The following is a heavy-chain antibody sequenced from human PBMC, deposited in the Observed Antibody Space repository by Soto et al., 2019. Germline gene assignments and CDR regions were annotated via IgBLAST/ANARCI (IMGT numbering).Heavy chain of an antibody. V-gene: IGHV3-7*01. D-gene: IGHD6-13*01. CDR1: GFTFSSYW. J-gene: IGHJ6*02. CDR2: IKQDGSEK. Sequence: EVQLVESGGGLVQPGGSLRLSCAASGFTFSSYWMSWVRQAPGKGLEWVANIKQDGSEKYYVDSVKGRFTISRDNAKNSLYLQMNRLRAEDTAVYYCARMWAAAGYYYYGMDVWGQGTTVTVSS. CDR3: ARMWAAAGYYYYGMDV.